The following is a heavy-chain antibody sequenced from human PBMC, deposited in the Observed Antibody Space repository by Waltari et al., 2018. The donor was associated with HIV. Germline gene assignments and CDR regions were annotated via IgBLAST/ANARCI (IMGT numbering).Heavy chain of an antibody. D-gene: IGHD2-21*02. V-gene: IGHV3-21*01. Sequence: EVHLVESGGGLVRPGGSLRLSCAASGFTFSSYSMNWVRQAPGKGLEWISAITGSSSSRYYADSVKGRFTISRDNPKNSLYLQMNSLRDEDTAVYYCVRGLTYCGGDCSVGHWGQGTLVTVSS. CDR2: ITGSSSSR. CDR3: VRGLTYCGGDCSVGH. CDR1: GFTFSSYS. J-gene: IGHJ5*02.